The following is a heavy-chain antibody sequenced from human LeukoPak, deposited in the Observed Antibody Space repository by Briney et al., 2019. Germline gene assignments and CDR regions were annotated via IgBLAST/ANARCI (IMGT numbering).Heavy chain of an antibody. D-gene: IGHD5-12*01. V-gene: IGHV3-30*02. J-gene: IGHJ2*01. Sequence: GSLRLSCAASGFPFSSYGMHWVRQAPGKGLEWVAFIRYDGSNKYYADSVKGRFTISRDNSKNTLYLHVNSLRPEDTAVYYCAKGSGNEPKSEYSLMAGWGKGTAFPPPPLSPRGR. CDR2: IRYDGSNK. CDR1: GFPFSSYG. CDR3: AKGSGNEPKSEYSLMAGWGKGTAFPPPPLSP.